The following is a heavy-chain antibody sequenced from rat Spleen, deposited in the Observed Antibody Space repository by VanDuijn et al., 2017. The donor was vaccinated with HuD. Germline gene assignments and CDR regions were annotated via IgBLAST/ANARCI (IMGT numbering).Heavy chain of an antibody. CDR2: ISPAGGST. J-gene: IGHJ4*01. Sequence: EVQLVESGGGLVQPGRSMKLSCAASGFTFSSYYMAWVRQAPTKGLEWVASISPAGGSTYYRDSVKGRFTISRDNAKSSLYLQMDSLRSEDTATYYCTTDPSTYYYSGDGVMDAWGQGASVTVSS. CDR1: GFTFSSYY. CDR3: TTDPSTYYYSGDGVMDA. D-gene: IGHD1-1*01. V-gene: IGHV5-20*01.